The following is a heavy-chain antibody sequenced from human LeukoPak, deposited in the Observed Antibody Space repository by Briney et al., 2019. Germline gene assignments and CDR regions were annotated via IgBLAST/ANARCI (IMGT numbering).Heavy chain of an antibody. D-gene: IGHD3-22*01. CDR1: GYTFTSYG. CDR2: ISAYNGNT. J-gene: IGHJ4*02. CDR3: ARVPYPYYYDSSGYYYADY. V-gene: IGHV1-18*01. Sequence: ASVKVSCKASGYTFTSYGISWVRQAPGQGLEWMGWISAYNGNTNYAQKLQGRVTMTTDTSTSTAYMELRSLRSDDTAVYYCARVPYPYYYDSSGYYYADYWGQGTLVTVSS.